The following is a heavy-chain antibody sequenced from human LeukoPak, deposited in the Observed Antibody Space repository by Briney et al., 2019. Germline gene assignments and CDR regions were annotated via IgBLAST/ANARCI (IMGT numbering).Heavy chain of an antibody. J-gene: IGHJ6*03. D-gene: IGHD2-8*01. CDR3: ARARAGYCTNGVCLDYYYYYMDV. CDR2: IYTSGST. CDR1: GGSISSGSYY. Sequence: PSETLSLTCTVSGGSISSGSYYWRWLRQPAGKGLEWIGRIYTSGSTNYNPSLKSRVTISVDTSKNQFSLKLSSVTAADTAVYYCARARAGYCTNGVCLDYYYYYMDVWGKGTTVTVSS. V-gene: IGHV4-61*02.